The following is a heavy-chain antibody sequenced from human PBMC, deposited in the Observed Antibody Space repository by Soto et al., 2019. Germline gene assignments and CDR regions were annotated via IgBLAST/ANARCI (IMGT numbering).Heavy chain of an antibody. CDR2: ISSSSSYI. J-gene: IGHJ4*02. D-gene: IGHD3-22*01. CDR1: GFTFSSYS. Sequence: GGSLRLSCAASGFTFSSYSMNWVRQAPGKGLEWVSSISSSSSYIYYADSVKGRFTISRDNAKNSLYLQMNSLRAEDTAVYYCARDDYYDSSGYCRFDYWGQGALVPVSS. CDR3: ARDDYYDSSGYCRFDY. V-gene: IGHV3-21*01.